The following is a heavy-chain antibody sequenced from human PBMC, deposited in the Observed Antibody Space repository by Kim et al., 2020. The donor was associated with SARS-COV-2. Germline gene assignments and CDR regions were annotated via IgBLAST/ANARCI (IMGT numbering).Heavy chain of an antibody. V-gene: IGHV5-10-1*01. CDR3: ARQKGLYDTTGGGWFDL. Sequence: GESLKISCKGSGYSFTSYWITWVRQMPGKGLEWMGRIDPSDSNTNYSPSFQGHVTISLDKSISTAYLQWSSLQASDTAVYYCARQKGLYDTTGGGWFDLWGQGTLVTVSS. CDR1: GYSFTSYW. D-gene: IGHD3-22*01. J-gene: IGHJ5*02. CDR2: IDPSDSNT.